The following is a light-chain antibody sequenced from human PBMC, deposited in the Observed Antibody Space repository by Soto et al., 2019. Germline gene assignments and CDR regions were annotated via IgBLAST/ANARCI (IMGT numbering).Light chain of an antibody. Sequence: QAVVTQPPSVSGAPGQRVTISCTGNSSNIGAGYDVHWYQQLPGTAPKLLIYGNINRPSGVPDRFSGSKSGTSASLAITGLQAEDEADFYWQSYDSRSVVFGGGTQLTVL. CDR2: GNI. J-gene: IGLJ2*01. CDR3: QSYDSRSVV. V-gene: IGLV1-40*01. CDR1: SSNIGAGYD.